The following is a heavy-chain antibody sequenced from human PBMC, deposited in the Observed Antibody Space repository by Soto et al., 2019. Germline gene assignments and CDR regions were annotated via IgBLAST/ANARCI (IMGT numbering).Heavy chain of an antibody. CDR1: GESFSGYD. CDR3: ARVGLGYCNSTSCSPG. J-gene: IGHJ4*02. Sequence: QVQLQQWGAGLLKPSETLSLTCAVYGESFSGYDWSWIRQPPGKGLERIGEINDSGSTNYNPSLKSRVTISVDTSKNQFSLKMSSVTAADTAVYYCARVGLGYCNSTSCSPGWGQGTLVTVSS. V-gene: IGHV4-34*01. CDR2: INDSGST. D-gene: IGHD2-2*01.